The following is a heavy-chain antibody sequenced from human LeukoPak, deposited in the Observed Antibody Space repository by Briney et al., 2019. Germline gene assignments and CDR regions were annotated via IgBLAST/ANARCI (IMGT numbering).Heavy chain of an antibody. Sequence: SETLSLACTVSGGSISSYYWSWIRQPPGKGLEWIGYIYYSGSTNYNPSLKSRVTISVDTSKNQFSLKPSSVTAADTAVYYCARAGIAVAGPDFDYWGQGTLVTVSS. CDR3: ARAGIAVAGPDFDY. CDR1: GGSISSYY. D-gene: IGHD6-19*01. J-gene: IGHJ4*02. V-gene: IGHV4-59*01. CDR2: IYYSGST.